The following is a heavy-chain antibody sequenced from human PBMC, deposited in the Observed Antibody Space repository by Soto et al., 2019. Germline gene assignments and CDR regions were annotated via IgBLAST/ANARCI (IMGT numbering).Heavy chain of an antibody. CDR2: ISSSSSYI. V-gene: IGHV3-21*01. D-gene: IGHD5-12*01. CDR1: GFTFSSYS. CDR3: ARVLRTYSGYEKKPNWFDP. Sequence: GGSLRLSCAASGFTFSSYSMNWVRQAPGKGLEWVSSISSSSSYIYYADSVKGRFTISRDNAKNSLYLQMNSLRAEDTTVYYCARVLRTYSGYEKKPNWFDPWGQGTLVTVSS. J-gene: IGHJ5*02.